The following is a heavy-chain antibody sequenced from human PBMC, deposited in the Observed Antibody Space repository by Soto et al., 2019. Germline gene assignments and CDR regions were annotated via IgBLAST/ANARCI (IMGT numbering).Heavy chain of an antibody. J-gene: IGHJ6*02. D-gene: IGHD2-2*01. V-gene: IGHV1-69*01. Sequence: QVQLVQSGAEVKKPGSSVKVSCQASGGTLSSYTISWVRQAPGHGLELMGGIIPVFGTPTYAPRFHGRVTITADESTATAYMEMSSLTSEDTAVYYCAIGTRTGRGGKDVWGQGTTVTVSS. CDR2: IIPVFGTP. CDR1: GGTLSSYT. CDR3: AIGTRTGRGGKDV.